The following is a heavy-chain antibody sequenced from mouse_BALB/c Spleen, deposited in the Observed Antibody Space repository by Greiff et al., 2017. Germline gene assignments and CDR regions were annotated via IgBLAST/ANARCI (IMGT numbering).Heavy chain of an antibody. D-gene: IGHD3-2*01. J-gene: IGHJ2*01. CDR1: GFAFSSYD. V-gene: IGHV5-12-1*01. CDR3: ARHRTARATFDY. Sequence: EVKVVESGGGLVKPGGSLKLSCAASGFAFSSYDMSWVRQTPEKRLEWVAYISSGGGSTYYPDTVKGRFTISRDNAKNTLYLQMSSLKSEDTAMYYCARHRTARATFDYWGQGTTLTVSS. CDR2: ISSGGGST.